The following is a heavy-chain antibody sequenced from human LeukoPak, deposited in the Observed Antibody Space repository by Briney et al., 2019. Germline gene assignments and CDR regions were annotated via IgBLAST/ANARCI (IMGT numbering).Heavy chain of an antibody. D-gene: IGHD6-19*01. Sequence: GESLKISCQVSGYNFATYWIGWVRQMPGKGLEWMAIISPADSDTRYSPSFQGQVTISADKSINTAYLQWSSLRASDTAIYYCARQAALAGPGIDYWGQGTLVTVSS. CDR1: GYNFATYW. CDR2: ISPADSDT. J-gene: IGHJ4*02. V-gene: IGHV5-51*01. CDR3: ARQAALAGPGIDY.